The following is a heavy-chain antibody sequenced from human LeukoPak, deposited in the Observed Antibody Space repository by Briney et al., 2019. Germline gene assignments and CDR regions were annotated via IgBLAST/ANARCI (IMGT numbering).Heavy chain of an antibody. CDR1: GYTFTGYY. D-gene: IGHD2-2*03. Sequence: EASVKVSCKASGYTFTGYYIHWLRQAPGQGFEWMGWISPDSGDTNSALRFQGRVTMTRDTSISTAYMEVSSLRSDDTAMYYCARRVDLVVPDHRLNSWFDSWGQGTLVTVSS. J-gene: IGHJ5*01. V-gene: IGHV1-2*02. CDR2: ISPDSGDT. CDR3: ARRVDLVVPDHRLNSWFDS.